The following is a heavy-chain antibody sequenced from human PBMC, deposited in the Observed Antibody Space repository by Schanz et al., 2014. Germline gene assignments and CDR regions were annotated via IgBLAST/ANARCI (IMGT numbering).Heavy chain of an antibody. D-gene: IGHD3-3*01. CDR2: ISDSGDTA. V-gene: IGHV3-23*01. Sequence: EVHLLESGGGLVPPGGSLRLSCAASGFNFSDYAMCWVRQAPGKGLEWVSLISDSGDTAYYADSVKGRFTISRDNFKGALYLQMSSLRAEDTAVYYCVRDSFFAFDYWGQGTLVTVSS. CDR1: GFNFSDYA. CDR3: VRDSFFAFDY. J-gene: IGHJ4*02.